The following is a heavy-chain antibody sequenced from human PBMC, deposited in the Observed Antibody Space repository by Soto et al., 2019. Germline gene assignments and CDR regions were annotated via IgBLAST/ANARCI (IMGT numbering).Heavy chain of an antibody. J-gene: IGHJ2*01. D-gene: IGHD3-22*01. CDR2: IYSGGST. CDR1: GFTVSSNY. CDR3: ARERRSSGYYNPYWYFDL. V-gene: IGHV3-53*02. Sequence: EVQLVETGGGLIQPGGSLRLSCAASGFTVSSNYMSWVRQAPGKGLEWVSVIYSGGSTYYADSVKGRFTISRDNSKTTLYLQMNSLRAEDTGVYYCARERRSSGYYNPYWYFDLWGRGTLVTVAS.